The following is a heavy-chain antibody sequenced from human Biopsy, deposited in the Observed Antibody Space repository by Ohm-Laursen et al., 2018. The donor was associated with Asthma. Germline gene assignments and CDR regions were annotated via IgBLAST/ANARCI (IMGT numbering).Heavy chain of an antibody. CDR1: GYNFISFA. CDR2: VNAGDGDT. Sequence: ASVKVSCNASGYNFISFAIHWVRQAPGQRLEWMGWVNAGDGDTKYSQKFQGRVTITRDTSASTAYMELRSLRSEDTATYYCARTYYDFLTGQVKDVFGVWGQGTMVTVSS. D-gene: IGHD3-9*01. J-gene: IGHJ3*01. V-gene: IGHV1-3*01. CDR3: ARTYYDFLTGQVKDVFGV.